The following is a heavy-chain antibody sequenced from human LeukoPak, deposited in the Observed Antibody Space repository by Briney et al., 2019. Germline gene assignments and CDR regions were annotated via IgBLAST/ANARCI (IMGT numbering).Heavy chain of an antibody. J-gene: IGHJ4*02. CDR2: IYYSGST. D-gene: IGHD3-9*01. V-gene: IGHV4-31*03. Sequence: SETLSLTCTVSGGSISSGGYYWSWIRQHPGKGLEWIAYIYYSGSTYYNPSLKSRVTISVDTSKNQFSLKLSSVTAADTAVYYCGRAEHDWGPEYWGQGTLVTVSS. CDR3: GRAEHDWGPEY. CDR1: GGSISSGGYY.